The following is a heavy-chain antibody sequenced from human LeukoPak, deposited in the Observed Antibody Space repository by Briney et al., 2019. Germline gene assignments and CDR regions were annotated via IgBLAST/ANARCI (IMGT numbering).Heavy chain of an antibody. Sequence: GGSLRLSCAASGFTFSNYAMSWVRQAPGKGLDWVSGISGSGGTTFYADSVKGRFTISRDNSKNTLSLQMNSLRAEDTAVYYCAKDQAKYSDNSFDFWGQGTLVTVSS. D-gene: IGHD4-11*01. V-gene: IGHV3-23*01. CDR3: AKDQAKYSDNSFDF. CDR1: GFTFSNYA. J-gene: IGHJ4*02. CDR2: ISGSGGTT.